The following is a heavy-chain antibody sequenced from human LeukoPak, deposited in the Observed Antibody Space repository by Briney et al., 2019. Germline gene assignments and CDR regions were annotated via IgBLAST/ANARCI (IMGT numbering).Heavy chain of an antibody. Sequence: GGSLRLSCAASGYTFSSYAMSWVPEAPGKGLEWVSGISGSGGTTYYADSVKGGFTISRDNSKNTLYLKMNSLRAEDTAVYYCAKIGYGSGSSKRHYFDFWGQGTLVTVSS. CDR2: ISGSGGTT. D-gene: IGHD3-10*01. CDR1: GYTFSSYA. J-gene: IGHJ4*02. V-gene: IGHV3-23*01. CDR3: AKIGYGSGSSKRHYFDF.